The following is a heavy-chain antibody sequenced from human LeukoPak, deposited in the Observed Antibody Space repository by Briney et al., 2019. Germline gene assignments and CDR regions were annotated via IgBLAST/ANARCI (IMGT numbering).Heavy chain of an antibody. CDR3: ARDLGRDGYNYYS. Sequence: GASVKVSCKASGYTFTSYYMHWVRQAPGQGLEWMGRINPNSGGTNYAQNFQGRVTMTRDTSISTAYMEVSSLRSDDTAVYYCARDLGRDGYNYYSWGQGTLVTVSS. V-gene: IGHV1-2*06. CDR1: GYTFTSYY. D-gene: IGHD5-24*01. J-gene: IGHJ4*02. CDR2: INPNSGGT.